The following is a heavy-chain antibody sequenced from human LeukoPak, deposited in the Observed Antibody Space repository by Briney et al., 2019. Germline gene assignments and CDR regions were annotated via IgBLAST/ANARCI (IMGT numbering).Heavy chain of an antibody. J-gene: IGHJ3*02. V-gene: IGHV1-24*01. CDR3: ATMEPGGAPKWAFDI. D-gene: IGHD1-26*01. CDR2: FDPEDGET. Sequence: ASVKVSCKVSGYTLTELSMHWVRQAPGKGLEWMGGFDPEDGETIYAQKFQGRVTMTEDTSTDTAYMELSSLRSEDTAVYYCATMEPGGAPKWAFDIWGQGTMVIVSS. CDR1: GYTLTELS.